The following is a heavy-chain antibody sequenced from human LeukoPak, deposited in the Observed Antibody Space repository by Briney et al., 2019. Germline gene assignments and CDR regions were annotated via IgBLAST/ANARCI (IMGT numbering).Heavy chain of an antibody. J-gene: IGHJ5*02. V-gene: IGHV4-34*01. CDR1: GGSFSDYY. Sequence: SETLSLTCAVYGGSFSDYYWSWIRQPPGKGLEWIGEINHSGSTNYNPSLKSRITISVDTSKNQFSLKLSSVTAADTAVYYCARNLIPYDYVWGSYSNWFDPWGQGTLVTVSS. CDR3: ARNLIPYDYVWGSYSNWFDP. D-gene: IGHD3-16*01. CDR2: INHSGST.